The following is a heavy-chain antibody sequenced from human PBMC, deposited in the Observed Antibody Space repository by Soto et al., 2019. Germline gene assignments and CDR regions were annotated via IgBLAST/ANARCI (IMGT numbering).Heavy chain of an antibody. V-gene: IGHV4-4*07. CDR3: ARDGMTTGDT. J-gene: IGHJ4*02. CDR1: GVSVRSYT. CDR2: VFSSVSA. Sequence: QLQLQESGPGQVRPSETLSLTCIVSGVSVRSYTWSWVRQPANKGLEWIGRVFSSVSATYNPSLKSRVTITMDTPGNRISLKLDSVTAADAGVYYCARDGMTTGDTWGPGTAVTVSS. D-gene: IGHD2-21*02.